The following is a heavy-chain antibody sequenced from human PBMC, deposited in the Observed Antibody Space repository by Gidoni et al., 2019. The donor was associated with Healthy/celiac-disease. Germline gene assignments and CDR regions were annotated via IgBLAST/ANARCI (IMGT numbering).Heavy chain of an antibody. D-gene: IGHD6-19*01. J-gene: IGHJ4*02. Sequence: EVQMLESGGGLVQPGGSLRLACAASGCTVRSYAMSWVRQTPGKGLEWVSAISGSGGSTYYAASVKCRFTISIDNSKITLYLQMNSLRTEDTAVYSCAKVQSVAGSPSLFCCVGDYWGQGTLVTVSS. CDR3: AKVQSVAGSPSLFCCVGDY. CDR2: ISGSGGST. V-gene: IGHV3-23*01. CDR1: GCTVRSYA.